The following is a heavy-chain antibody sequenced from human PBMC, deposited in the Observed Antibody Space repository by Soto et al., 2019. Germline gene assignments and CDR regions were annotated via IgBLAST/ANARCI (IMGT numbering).Heavy chain of an antibody. Sequence: ASVKVSCKASGYTFTSYGISWVRQAPGQGLEWMGWISAYNGNTNYAQKLQGRVTMTTDTSTSTAYMELRSLRSDDTAVYYCARHIAVAAYYYYYYGMDVWGQGTTVTVSS. V-gene: IGHV1-18*01. CDR3: ARHIAVAAYYYYYYGMDV. CDR2: ISAYNGNT. J-gene: IGHJ6*02. CDR1: GYTFTSYG. D-gene: IGHD6-19*01.